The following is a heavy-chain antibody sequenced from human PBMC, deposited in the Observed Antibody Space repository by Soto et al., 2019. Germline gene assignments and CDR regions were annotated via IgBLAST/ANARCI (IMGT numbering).Heavy chain of an antibody. CDR2: ISAHNGNT. Sequence: QVLLVQSGAEVKKPGASVKVSCKASGYTFTSYGITWVRQAPGQGLERMGWISAHNGNTDYAQKLQGRVIVTRDTSTSTDYMELRSLRSDDTAVYYCARGRYGDYWGQGALVTVSS. V-gene: IGHV1-18*01. J-gene: IGHJ4*02. CDR3: ARGRYGDY. CDR1: GYTFTSYG. D-gene: IGHD1-1*01.